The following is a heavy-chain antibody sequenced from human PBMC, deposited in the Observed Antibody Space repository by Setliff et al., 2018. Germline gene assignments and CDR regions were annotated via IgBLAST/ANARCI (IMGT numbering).Heavy chain of an antibody. V-gene: IGHV1-18*01. CDR1: GYTFTDYG. D-gene: IGHD2-2*01. Sequence: ASVKVSCKTSGYTFTDYGVTWVRQAPGQGLEWVGWISPYSGNTYYAPKFQGRITMTTDTSTTTAYMELKSLRSDDTAIYYCSRLVRYCTRTSCQRLSGDDYWGQGALVTVSS. CDR3: SRLVRYCTRTSCQRLSGDDY. CDR2: ISPYSGNT. J-gene: IGHJ4*02.